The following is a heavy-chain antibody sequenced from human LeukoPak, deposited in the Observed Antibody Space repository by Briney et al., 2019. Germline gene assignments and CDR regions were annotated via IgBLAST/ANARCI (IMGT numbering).Heavy chain of an antibody. CDR1: GYTFSNYD. CDR3: ARHQLLISYYYYYMDV. D-gene: IGHD2-2*01. V-gene: IGHV1-18*01. Sequence: ASVKVSCKTAGYTFSNYDISWLRQAPGQGLEWMGWISAYNDNTNYAQKFQGRVTMTTDTSTSTAYMELRSLRSDDTAVYYCARHQLLISYYYYYMDVWGQGTTVTISS. CDR2: ISAYNDNT. J-gene: IGHJ6*03.